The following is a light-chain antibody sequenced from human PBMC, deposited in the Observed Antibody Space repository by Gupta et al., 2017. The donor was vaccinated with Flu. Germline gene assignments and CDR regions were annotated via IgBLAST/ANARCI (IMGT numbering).Light chain of an antibody. Sequence: QSVLAQPPSASGTPGQRVTISCSGRESNVGSNSVNWYQQVPGTSPKLLMYSNDQRPSGVPGRFAGSKSGTSASLAISGLQSEDEADYYCSAWDDSLNGHYVFGTGTKVTVL. CDR3: SAWDDSLNGHYV. J-gene: IGLJ1*01. CDR1: ESNVGSNS. CDR2: SND. V-gene: IGLV1-44*01.